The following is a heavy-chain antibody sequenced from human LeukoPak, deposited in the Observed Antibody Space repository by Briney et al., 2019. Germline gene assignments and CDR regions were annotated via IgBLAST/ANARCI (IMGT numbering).Heavy chain of an antibody. CDR2: IYSGGST. Sequence: GSLRLSCAASGFTVSSNYMSRVRQAPGKGLEWVSVIYSGGSTYYADSVKGRFTISRDNSKNTLYLQMNSLRAEDTAVYYCAKDFGAVGMATHYGMDVWGQGTTVTVSS. J-gene: IGHJ6*02. CDR1: GFTVSSNY. CDR3: AKDFGAVGMATHYGMDV. V-gene: IGHV3-53*01. D-gene: IGHD5-24*01.